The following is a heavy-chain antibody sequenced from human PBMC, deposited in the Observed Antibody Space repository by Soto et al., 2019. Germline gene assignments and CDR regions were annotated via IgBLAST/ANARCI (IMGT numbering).Heavy chain of an antibody. CDR1: GVSISSRYW. J-gene: IGHJ5*02. CDR2: AYHSGST. V-gene: IGHV4-4*02. D-gene: IGHD3-10*01. Sequence: QVQLLESGPRLVKPSGTLSLTCAVSGVSISSRYWWSWVRQTPGKGLEWIGEAYHSGSTNYNPSLKSRVTISLDTSKNLFSLNLTSVTAADTAVYYCAKAPPDLNYYGSGTADLWGQGTLVTVSS. CDR3: AKAPPDLNYYGSGTADL.